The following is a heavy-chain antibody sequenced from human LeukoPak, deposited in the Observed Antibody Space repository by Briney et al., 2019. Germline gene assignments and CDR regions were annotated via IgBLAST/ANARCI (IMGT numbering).Heavy chain of an antibody. Sequence: SETLSLTCAVYGGSFSGYYWSWIRQPPGKGLEGIGEINHSGSTNYNPSLKSRVTISVDTSKNQFSLKLSSVTAADTAVYYCARLSVSPRGRISSRRFDPWGQGTLVTVSS. CDR2: INHSGST. V-gene: IGHV4-34*01. J-gene: IGHJ5*02. CDR1: GGSFSGYY. CDR3: ARLSVSPRGRISSRRFDP.